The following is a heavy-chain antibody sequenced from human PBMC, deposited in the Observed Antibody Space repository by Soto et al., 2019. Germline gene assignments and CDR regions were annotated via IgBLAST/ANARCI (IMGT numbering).Heavy chain of an antibody. D-gene: IGHD1-26*01. CDR3: AKDQWDLNPQYFDY. CDR1: GFTFSSYA. CDR2: ISGSGGST. J-gene: IGHJ4*02. Sequence: PGGPLRLSCGASGFTFSSYAMSWVRQSPGKGLEWVSAISGSGGSTYYADSVKGRFTISRDNSKNTLYLQMNSLRAEDTAVYYCAKDQWDLNPQYFDYWGQGTLVTVSS. V-gene: IGHV3-23*01.